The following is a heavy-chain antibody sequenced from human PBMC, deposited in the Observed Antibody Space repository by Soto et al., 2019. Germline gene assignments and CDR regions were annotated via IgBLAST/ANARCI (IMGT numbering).Heavy chain of an antibody. J-gene: IGHJ5*02. Sequence: GGSLRLSCAASGFTFSSYAMSWVRQAPGKGLQWVSTISGSGGSTYYADSVKGRFTISRDNSKNTLYLQMNSLRAEGTAVYLCAKARSGSSSWYGGWFDPWGQGTLVTVSS. CDR1: GFTFSSYA. V-gene: IGHV3-23*01. CDR2: ISGSGGST. D-gene: IGHD6-13*01. CDR3: AKARSGSSSWYGGWFDP.